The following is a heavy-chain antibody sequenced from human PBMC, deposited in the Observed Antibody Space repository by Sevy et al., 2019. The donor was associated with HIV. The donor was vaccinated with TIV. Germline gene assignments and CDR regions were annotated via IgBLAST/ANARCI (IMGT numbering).Heavy chain of an antibody. CDR1: GGSVSSSGYY. J-gene: IGHJ4*02. Sequence: SETLSLTCTVSGGSVSSSGYYWGWIRQPPGKGLEWIGNVYYSGSADYNPSLKSRATISVDTSKNQFSLKVKSVTAADTAVYDWARQGGIVDRAFDFWGQGTLVTVSS. CDR2: VYYSGSA. CDR3: ARQGGIVDRAFDF. D-gene: IGHD2-21*01. V-gene: IGHV4-39*01.